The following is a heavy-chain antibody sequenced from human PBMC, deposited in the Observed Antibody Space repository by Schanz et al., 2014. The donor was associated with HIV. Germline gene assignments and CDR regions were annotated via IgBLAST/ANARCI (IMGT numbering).Heavy chain of an antibody. J-gene: IGHJ4*02. D-gene: IGHD3-22*01. Sequence: QVQLVESGGGVVQPGRSLRLSCAASGFTFSTYGIHWVRQAPGKGLVWVAAISHDGSLKYFVDSLKGRFTISRDNSKNTLYLQMNSLRAEDTAVYYCAKGVLRDYYDSSGYPWWGQGTLVTVSS. CDR3: AKGVLRDYYDSSGYPW. CDR1: GFTFSTYG. V-gene: IGHV3-33*05. CDR2: ISHDGSLK.